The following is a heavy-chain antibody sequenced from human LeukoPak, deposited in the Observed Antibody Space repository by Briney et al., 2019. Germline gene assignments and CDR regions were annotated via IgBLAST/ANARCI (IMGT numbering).Heavy chain of an antibody. V-gene: IGHV4-38-2*01. Sequence: SETLSLTCAVPGYSISSGYYWGWIRQPPGKGLEWIGNIYHSGSTYYNPSLKSRVTISVDTSKNQFSLKLSSVTAADTAVYYCARRAYSSAPVQNWFDPWGQGTLVTVSS. CDR2: IYHSGST. CDR3: ARRAYSSAPVQNWFDP. J-gene: IGHJ5*02. D-gene: IGHD6-19*01. CDR1: GYSISSGYY.